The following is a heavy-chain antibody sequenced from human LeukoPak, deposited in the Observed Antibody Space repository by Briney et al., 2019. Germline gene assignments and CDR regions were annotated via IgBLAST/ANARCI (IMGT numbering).Heavy chain of an antibody. CDR2: IKGKADGETT. CDR1: GFTFSNAW. CDR3: ARDHGDSSSWYFAFDI. D-gene: IGHD6-13*01. Sequence: GGSLRLSCVASGFTFSNAWMNWVRQAPGKGLEWVGRIKGKADGETTDYAAPVKGRFTLSRDDSKNTLFLQMNSLRAEDTAVYYCARDHGDSSSWYFAFDIWGQGTMVTVSS. J-gene: IGHJ3*02. V-gene: IGHV3-15*07.